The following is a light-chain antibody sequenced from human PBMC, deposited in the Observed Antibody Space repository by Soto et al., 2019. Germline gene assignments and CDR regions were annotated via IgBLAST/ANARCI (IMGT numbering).Light chain of an antibody. CDR3: SSYAGTSYV. V-gene: IGLV2-8*01. J-gene: IGLJ1*01. CDR1: SSDVGGYNY. CDR2: EVS. Sequence: QSALTQPPSASGSPGKSVTISCTGTSSDVGGYNYVSWYQQHPGKAPKVMIYEVSKRPSGVPDRFSGSKSGNTASLTVSGLQAEDEADYYCSSYAGTSYVFGTGTKLTVL.